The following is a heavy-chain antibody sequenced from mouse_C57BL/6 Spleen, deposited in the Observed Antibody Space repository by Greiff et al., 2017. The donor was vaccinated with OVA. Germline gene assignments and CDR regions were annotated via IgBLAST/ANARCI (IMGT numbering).Heavy chain of an antibody. CDR1: GFTFSDYG. J-gene: IGHJ4*01. V-gene: IGHV5-17*01. CDR3: AIGSTYYAMDY. Sequence: EVKLMESGGGLVKPGGSLKLSCAASGFTFSDYGMHWVRQAPEKGLEWVAYISSGSSTIYYADTVKGRFTISRDNAKNTLFLQMTSLRSEDTAMYYCAIGSTYYAMDYWGQGTSVTVSS. D-gene: IGHD1-1*01. CDR2: ISSGSSTI.